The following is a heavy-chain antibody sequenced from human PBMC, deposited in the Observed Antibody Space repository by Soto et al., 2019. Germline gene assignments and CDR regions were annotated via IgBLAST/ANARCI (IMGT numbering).Heavy chain of an antibody. CDR1: GGSISSSSYY. D-gene: IGHD5-18*01. Sequence: QLQLQESGPGLVKPSETLSLTCTVSGGSISSSSYYWGWIRQPPGKGLEWIGSIYYSGSTYYNPSLKSRVTISVDTSKNQFSLKLSSVTAADTAVYYCASCGYSYANGMDVWGQGTTVTVSS. CDR2: IYYSGST. J-gene: IGHJ6*02. CDR3: ASCGYSYANGMDV. V-gene: IGHV4-39*01.